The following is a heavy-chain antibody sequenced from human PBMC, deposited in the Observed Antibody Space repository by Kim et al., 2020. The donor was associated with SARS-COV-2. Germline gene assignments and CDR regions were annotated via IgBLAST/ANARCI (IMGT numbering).Heavy chain of an antibody. V-gene: IGHV3-13*01. Sequence: GGSLRLSCAASGFSFRGYGMHWVRQATGKGLEWVSAIGTAGNEYYAASAKGRFSITRDNAKNSLHFQKNSKRGGDTTAHYCGRGSAGGWKCCSSWY. CDR2: IGTAGNE. J-gene: IGHJ2*01. CDR1: GFSFRGYG. CDR3: GRGSAGGWKCCSSWY. D-gene: IGHD6-13*01.